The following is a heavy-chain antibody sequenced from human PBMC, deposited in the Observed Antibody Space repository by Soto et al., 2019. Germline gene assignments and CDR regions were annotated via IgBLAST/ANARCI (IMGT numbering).Heavy chain of an antibody. CDR2: IYPGDPDT. J-gene: IGHJ6*02. Sequence: PGESLKISCKGSGYSFTSYWIGWVRQMPGKGLERMGIIYPGDPDTRYSPSFQGQVTISADKSISTAYLQWSSLKASDTAMYYCARPAYYDYVWGSYGVLDVWGQGTTVTVPS. D-gene: IGHD3-16*01. CDR3: ARPAYYDYVWGSYGVLDV. V-gene: IGHV5-51*01. CDR1: GYSFTSYW.